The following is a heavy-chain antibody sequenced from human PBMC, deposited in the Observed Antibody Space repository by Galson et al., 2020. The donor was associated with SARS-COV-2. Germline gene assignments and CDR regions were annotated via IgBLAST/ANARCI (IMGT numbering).Heavy chain of an antibody. CDR1: GDSVSSNSAA. CDR2: TYYRSKWYN. J-gene: IGHJ6*02. D-gene: IGHD3-10*01. CDR3: ARGRGLLWFGELLLNYYYGMDV. V-gene: IGHV6-1*01. Sequence: SQTLSLTCAISGDSVSSNSAAWNWIRQSPSRGLEWLGRTYYRSKWYNDYAVSVKSRITINPDTSKNQFSLQLNSVTPEDTAVYYCARGRGLLWFGELLLNYYYGMDVWGQGTTVTVSS.